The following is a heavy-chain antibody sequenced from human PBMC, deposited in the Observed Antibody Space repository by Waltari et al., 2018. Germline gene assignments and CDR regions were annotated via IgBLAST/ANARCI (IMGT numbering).Heavy chain of an antibody. Sequence: QVQLQESGPGLVKPSQTLSLTCSVSGGSISSGDYYWSWIRQPAGKGLEWIGYIYTSGSTDYNHSLKSRVTMTRNTSISTAYMELSSLRSEDTAVYYCASAPLGYEDAFDIWGQGTMVTVSS. CDR3: ASAPLGYEDAFDI. D-gene: IGHD5-12*01. CDR1: GGSISSGDYY. CDR2: IYTSGST. J-gene: IGHJ3*02. V-gene: IGHV4-61*09.